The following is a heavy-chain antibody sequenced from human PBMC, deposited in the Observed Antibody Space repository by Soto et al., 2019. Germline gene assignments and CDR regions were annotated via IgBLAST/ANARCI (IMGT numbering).Heavy chain of an antibody. CDR3: AKENGYSSSWFEFDY. V-gene: IGHV3-23*01. CDR1: GFTFSSYA. Sequence: EVQLLESGGGLVQPGGSLRLSCAASGFTFSSYAMSWVRQAPGKGLEWVSAISGSGGSTYYADSVKGRFTISRDNSKNTRYRQMNSLRAEDTAVYYCAKENGYSSSWFEFDYWGQGTLVTVSS. J-gene: IGHJ4*02. D-gene: IGHD6-13*01. CDR2: ISGSGGST.